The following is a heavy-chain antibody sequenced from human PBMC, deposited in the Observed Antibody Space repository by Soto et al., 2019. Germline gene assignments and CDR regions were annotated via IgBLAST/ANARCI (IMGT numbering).Heavy chain of an antibody. J-gene: IGHJ6*02. Sequence: SVKVSCKASGGTFSSYAISWVRQAPGQGLEWMGGIIPIFGTANYAQKFQGRVTITADESTSTAYMELSSLRSEDTAVYYCARSLRYYDFWSGYYYYGMDAWG. CDR3: ARSLRYYDFWSGYYYYGMDA. CDR1: GGTFSSYA. D-gene: IGHD3-3*01. CDR2: IIPIFGTA. V-gene: IGHV1-69*13.